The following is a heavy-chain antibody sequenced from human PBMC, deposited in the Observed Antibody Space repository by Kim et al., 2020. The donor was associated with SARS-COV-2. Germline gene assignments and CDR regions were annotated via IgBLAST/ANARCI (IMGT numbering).Heavy chain of an antibody. CDR2: T. Sequence: TRYSPSFQGQVTISADKSISTAYLQWSSLKASDTAMYYCARQPVAGTGIGWGQGTLVTVSS. V-gene: IGHV5-51*01. D-gene: IGHD6-19*01. CDR3: ARQPVAGTGIG. J-gene: IGHJ4*02.